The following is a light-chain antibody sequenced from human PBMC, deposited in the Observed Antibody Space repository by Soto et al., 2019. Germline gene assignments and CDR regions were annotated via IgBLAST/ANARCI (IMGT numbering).Light chain of an antibody. Sequence: QSVLTQPASVSGSPGQSITISCTGSSNDVGAFNYVSWYRHSPGEAPKVLIRGVSIRPSGVSIRFSASKSPNTASLTISGLQAEDEALYYCSSYTTSNTWVFGGGTKLTVL. CDR2: GVS. J-gene: IGLJ3*02. V-gene: IGLV2-14*03. CDR3: SSYTTSNTWV. CDR1: SNDVGAFNY.